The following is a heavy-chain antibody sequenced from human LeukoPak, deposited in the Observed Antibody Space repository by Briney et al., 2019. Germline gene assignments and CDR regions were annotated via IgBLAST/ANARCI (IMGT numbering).Heavy chain of an antibody. D-gene: IGHD5-12*01. CDR2: ISYDGSNK. J-gene: IGHJ3*02. V-gene: IGHV3-30*04. CDR3: ARDYEGTFDI. Sequence: GGSLRLSCAASGFTFSSYAMHWVCQAPGKGLEWVAVISYDGSNKYYADSVKGRFTISRDNSKNTLYLQMNSLRAEDTAVYYCARDYEGTFDIWGQGTMVTVSS. CDR1: GFTFSSYA.